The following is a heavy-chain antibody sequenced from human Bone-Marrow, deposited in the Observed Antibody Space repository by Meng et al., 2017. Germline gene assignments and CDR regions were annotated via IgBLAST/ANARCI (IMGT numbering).Heavy chain of an antibody. J-gene: IGHJ4*02. CDR3: ARRVCSSTSCYGGYFDY. Sequence: ESLKISCAASGFTFSSYSMNWVRQPPGKGLEWIGEINHSGSTNYNPSLKSRVTISVDTSKNQFSLKLSSVTAADTAVYYCARRVCSSTSCYGGYFDYWGQGTLVTVSS. CDR2: INHSGST. D-gene: IGHD2-2*01. CDR1: GFTFSSYS. V-gene: IGHV4-34*01.